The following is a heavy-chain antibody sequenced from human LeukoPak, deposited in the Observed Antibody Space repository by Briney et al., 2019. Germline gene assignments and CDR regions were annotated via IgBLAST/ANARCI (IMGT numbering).Heavy chain of an antibody. D-gene: IGHD3-22*01. CDR3: ASAYDSSGYYGY. CDR2: ISSSSSYI. Sequence: PGGSLRLSCAASGFTFSSYGMSWVRQAPGKGLEWVSSISSSSSYIYYADSVKGRFTISRDNAKNSLYLQMNSLRAEDTAVYYCASAYDSSGYYGYWGQGTLVTVSS. V-gene: IGHV3-21*01. CDR1: GFTFSSYG. J-gene: IGHJ4*02.